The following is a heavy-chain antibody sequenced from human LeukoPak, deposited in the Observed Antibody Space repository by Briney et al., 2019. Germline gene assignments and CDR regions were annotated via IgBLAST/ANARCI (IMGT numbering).Heavy chain of an antibody. J-gene: IGHJ6*03. D-gene: IGHD4-11*01. CDR2: INHSGST. CDR3: ARWPRERNRITVTNYYYYMDV. Sequence: SETLSLTCAVYGGSFSGHYWTWIRQPPGKGLEWIGEINHSGSTNYNPSLKSRVTISVDTSKNQFSLKVSSVTAADTAVYYCARWPRERNRITVTNYYYYMDVWGRGTTVTVSS. CDR1: GGSFSGHY. V-gene: IGHV4-34*01.